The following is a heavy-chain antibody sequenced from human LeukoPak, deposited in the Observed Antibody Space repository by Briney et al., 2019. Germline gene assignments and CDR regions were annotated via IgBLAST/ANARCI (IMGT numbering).Heavy chain of an antibody. V-gene: IGHV1-18*01. D-gene: IGHD3-9*01. Sequence: ASVKVSCKASGYTFTSYGISWVRQASGQGLEWMGWISAYNGNTNYAQKLQGRVTMTTDTSTSTAYMELRSLRFDDTAIYYCAKDWHILTGRNCFDPWGQGTLVTVSS. J-gene: IGHJ5*02. CDR3: AKDWHILTGRNCFDP. CDR1: GYTFTSYG. CDR2: ISAYNGNT.